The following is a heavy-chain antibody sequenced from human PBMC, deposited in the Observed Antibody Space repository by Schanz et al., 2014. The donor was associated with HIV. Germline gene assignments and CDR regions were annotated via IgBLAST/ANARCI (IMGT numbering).Heavy chain of an antibody. CDR1: GFTFSSYG. Sequence: QVQLVESGGGVVQPGRSLRLSCAASGFTFSSYGMHWVRQVPGKGLEWVAVIWFDGSNKYYGDSVKGRFTIARDNSKNTLYLQMNSLRADDTAVYYCAREIGGQQLAGNQYYYHYYGMDVWGQGTTVTVSS. V-gene: IGHV3-33*01. CDR3: AREIGGQQLAGNQYYYHYYGMDV. CDR2: IWFDGSNK. D-gene: IGHD6-13*01. J-gene: IGHJ6*02.